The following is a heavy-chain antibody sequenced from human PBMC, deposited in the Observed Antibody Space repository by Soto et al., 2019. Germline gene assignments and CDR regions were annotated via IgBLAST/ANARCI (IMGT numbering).Heavy chain of an antibody. V-gene: IGHV3-74*01. CDR2: INKDGRAT. J-gene: IGHJ4*02. CDR3: ARGWVERLPRQPPSDY. CDR1: GFSLNTYW. Sequence: EVQLVESGGGLVQPGGSLRLSCVGSGFSLNTYWMHWVRQVPGKGLEWIARINKDGRATSYVDAVKGRFTISRDNAGNTLYLQMNSLRLEDTAVYFCARGWVERLPRQPPSDYWGQGTLVTVSS. D-gene: IGHD3-3*01.